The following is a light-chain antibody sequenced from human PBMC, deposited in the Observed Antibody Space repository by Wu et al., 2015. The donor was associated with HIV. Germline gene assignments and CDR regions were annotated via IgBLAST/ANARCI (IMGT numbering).Light chain of an antibody. CDR1: QSIREN. CDR2: DAS. Sequence: EIVMTQSPATLSVSPGERATLSCRASQSIRENLAWYQHKPGQAPRLLIYDASTRATGIPPRFSGSGSGTEFTLTISSMQSEDFALYFCQQYENSAPLYSFGQGTKLEI. V-gene: IGKV3-15*01. J-gene: IGKJ2*03. CDR3: QQYENSAPLYS.